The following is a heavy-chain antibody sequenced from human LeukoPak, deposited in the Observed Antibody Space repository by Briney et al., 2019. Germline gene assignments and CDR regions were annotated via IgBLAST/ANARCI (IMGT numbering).Heavy chain of an antibody. V-gene: IGHV3-23*01. CDR3: AKVVSYGHFDY. Sequence: PGGSLRLSCAASGFTFSSSAMSWVRQVPGKGLEWVAVISSSGAATYYADSVKGRFTLSRDNSKNTLYLQMNSLRAEDTAVYYCAKVVSYGHFDYWGQGTLVTVSS. CDR2: ISSSGAAT. CDR1: GFTFSSSA. J-gene: IGHJ4*02. D-gene: IGHD3-16*02.